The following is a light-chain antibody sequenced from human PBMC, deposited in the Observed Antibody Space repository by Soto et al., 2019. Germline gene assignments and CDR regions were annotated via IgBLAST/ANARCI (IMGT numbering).Light chain of an antibody. Sequence: IVMTQSPATLSVSPGERATLYCRASQSVSSNLASYQQEPGQAPRLLIYGASTRATGIPARFSGSGSGTEFTLTISSLQSEDFAVYYCQQYNNWPKTFGQGAKVDI. J-gene: IGKJ1*01. CDR3: QQYNNWPKT. CDR1: QSVSSN. V-gene: IGKV3-15*01. CDR2: GAS.